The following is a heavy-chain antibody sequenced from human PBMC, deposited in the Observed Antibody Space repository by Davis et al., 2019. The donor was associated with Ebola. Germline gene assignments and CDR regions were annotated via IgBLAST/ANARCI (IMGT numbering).Heavy chain of an antibody. D-gene: IGHD5-18*01. Sequence: GESLKISCTPSGFTFSSYGMHWVRQAPGKGLEWVAVIWYDGTTKYYADSVKGRFTISRDNSKNTLYLQMNNLRAEDTAVYYCARNTYYFDYWGQGTLVTVSS. V-gene: IGHV3-33*01. CDR1: GFTFSSYG. J-gene: IGHJ4*02. CDR2: IWYDGTTK. CDR3: ARNTYYFDY.